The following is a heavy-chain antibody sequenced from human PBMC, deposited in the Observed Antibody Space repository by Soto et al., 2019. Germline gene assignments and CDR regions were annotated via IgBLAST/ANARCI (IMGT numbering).Heavy chain of an antibody. V-gene: IGHV3-23*01. CDR3: AKGGVVVVPDMDV. Sequence: VQLLESGGGLVQPGGSLRLSCAASGFTFSSYAMSWVRQAPGKGPEWVSAISGSGANTYYADSVKGRFTISRDNSKNTLYLQRNSLRAEDTAVYYCAKGGVVVVPDMDVWGKGTTVTVSS. CDR1: GFTFSSYA. J-gene: IGHJ6*03. CDR2: ISGSGANT. D-gene: IGHD2-2*01.